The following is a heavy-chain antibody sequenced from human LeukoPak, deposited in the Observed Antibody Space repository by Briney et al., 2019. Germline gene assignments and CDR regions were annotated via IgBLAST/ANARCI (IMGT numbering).Heavy chain of an antibody. J-gene: IGHJ5*02. D-gene: IGHD1-7*01. CDR3: ARDNYAGANWFDP. CDR2: IIPIFGTA. CDR1: GGTLSSYA. V-gene: IGHV1-69*05. Sequence: ASVKVSCKASGGTLSSYAISWVRQAPGQGLEWMGGIIPIFGTANYAQKFQGRVTITTDESTSTAYMELSSLRSEDTAVYYCARDNYAGANWFDPWGQGTLVTVSS.